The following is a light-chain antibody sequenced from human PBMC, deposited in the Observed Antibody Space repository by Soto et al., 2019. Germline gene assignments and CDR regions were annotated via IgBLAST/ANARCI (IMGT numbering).Light chain of an antibody. CDR2: DAS. V-gene: IGKV3-15*01. Sequence: DIVMMQSPASLSVSPGERATVSCSPSQSVSSNLAWYRQKPGQAAGLLVYDASTRAIRFPARFSGSGSGTEFTLTISSRQSEDFAVYYCQQYNNWPPITFGQGTRLEIK. CDR3: QQYNNWPPIT. CDR1: QSVSSN. J-gene: IGKJ5*01.